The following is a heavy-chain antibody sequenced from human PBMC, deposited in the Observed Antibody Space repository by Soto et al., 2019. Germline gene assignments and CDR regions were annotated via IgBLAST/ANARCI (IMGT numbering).Heavy chain of an antibody. CDR1: GFTFSSYG. D-gene: IGHD5-18*01. J-gene: IGHJ3*02. Sequence: QVQLVESGGGVVQPGRSLRLSCAASGFTFSSYGMHWVRQAPGKGLEWVAVIWYDGSNKYYADSVKGRFTISRDNSKNTLYLQMNSLRAEDTAVYYCARDWPHVDTAMVEDAFDIWGQGTMVTVSS. V-gene: IGHV3-33*01. CDR3: ARDWPHVDTAMVEDAFDI. CDR2: IWYDGSNK.